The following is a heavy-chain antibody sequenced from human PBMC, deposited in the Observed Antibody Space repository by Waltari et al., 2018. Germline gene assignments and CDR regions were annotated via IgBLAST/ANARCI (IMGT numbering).Heavy chain of an antibody. CDR1: GFTFSNYG. CDR2: IWYDGSNK. J-gene: IGHJ6*02. CDR3: ARVRDYGMDV. V-gene: IGHV3-33*01. D-gene: IGHD3-10*01. Sequence: QVQLVESGGGVVQPGRSLRLSCAASGFTFSNYGLPWVRQAPGKGLEWVAVIWYDGSNKYYVDSVKGRFTISRDNSKNTLYLQMNSLRAEDTAVYYCARVRDYGMDVWGQGTTVTVSS.